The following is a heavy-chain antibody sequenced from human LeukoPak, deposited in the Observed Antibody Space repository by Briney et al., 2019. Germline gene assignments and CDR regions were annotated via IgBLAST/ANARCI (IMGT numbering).Heavy chain of an antibody. Sequence: GGSLRLSCAASGFTFSSYGMHWVRQAPGKGLEWVAFIRYDGSNKYCADSVKGRFTISRDNAKNSLYLQMNSLRAEDTAVYYCARGQGQLVYYYYYYMDVWGKGTTVTVSS. CDR3: ARGQGQLVYYYYYYMDV. J-gene: IGHJ6*03. D-gene: IGHD6-6*01. V-gene: IGHV3-30*02. CDR1: GFTFSSYG. CDR2: IRYDGSNK.